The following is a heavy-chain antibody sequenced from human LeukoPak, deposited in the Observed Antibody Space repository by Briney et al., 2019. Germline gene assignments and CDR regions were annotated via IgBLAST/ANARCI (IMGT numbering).Heavy chain of an antibody. D-gene: IGHD3-9*01. CDR2: ISSSSSYT. Sequence: GGSLRLSCAASGFTFSDYYMRWIRQAPGKGLEWVSYISSSSSYTNYADSVKGRFTISRDNAKNSLYLQMNSLRAEDTAVYYCARDRSYDILTGYSGILFDYWGQGTLVTVSS. CDR1: GFTFSDYY. J-gene: IGHJ4*02. CDR3: ARDRSYDILTGYSGILFDY. V-gene: IGHV3-11*06.